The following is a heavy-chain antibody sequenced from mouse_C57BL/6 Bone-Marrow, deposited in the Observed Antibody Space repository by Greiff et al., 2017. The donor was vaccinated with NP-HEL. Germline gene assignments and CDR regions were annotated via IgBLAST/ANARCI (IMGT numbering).Heavy chain of an antibody. V-gene: IGHV5-4*01. CDR1: GFTFSSYA. CDR2: ISDGGSYT. Sequence: EVQGVESGGGLVKPGGSLKLSCAASGFTFSSYAMSWVRQTPEKRLEWVATISDGGSYTYYPDNVKGRFTISRDNAKNNLYLQMSHLKSEDTAMYYCAREEALAYAMDYWGQGTSVTVSS. CDR3: AREEALAYAMDY. D-gene: IGHD6-1*01. J-gene: IGHJ4*01.